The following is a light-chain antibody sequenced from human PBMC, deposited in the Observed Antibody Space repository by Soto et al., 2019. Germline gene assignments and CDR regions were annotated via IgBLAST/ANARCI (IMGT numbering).Light chain of an antibody. J-gene: IGKJ4*01. Sequence: EIVLTQSPGTLSLSPGERATLSCRSSQSVTSSHLAWYQQKPGQAPRLLIYDASSRANGIPDRFSGSGSGTDFTLTITRLESQDFAVYYCKQYGSSPLTFGGGNKVEIK. V-gene: IGKV3-20*01. CDR2: DAS. CDR3: KQYGSSPLT. CDR1: QSVTSSH.